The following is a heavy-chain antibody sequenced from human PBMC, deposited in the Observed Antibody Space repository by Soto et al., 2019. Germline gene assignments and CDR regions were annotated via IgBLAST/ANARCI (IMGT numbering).Heavy chain of an antibody. V-gene: IGHV3-23*01. CDR3: AKGGNGYLRLSLGY. J-gene: IGHJ4*02. CDR2: ISGSGGST. Sequence: PGGSLRLSXAASGFTFSSYAMSWVRQAPGKGLEWVSAISGSGGSTYYADSVKGRFTISRDNSKNTLYLQMNSLRAEDTAVHYCAKGGNGYLRLSLGYWGRGTLVTISS. CDR1: GFTFSSYA. D-gene: IGHD5-18*01.